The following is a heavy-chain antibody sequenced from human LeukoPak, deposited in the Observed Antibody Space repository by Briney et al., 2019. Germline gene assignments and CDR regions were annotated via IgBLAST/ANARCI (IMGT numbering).Heavy chain of an antibody. Sequence: ASVKVSCKASGYTFTSYYMHWVRQAPGQGLEWMGIINPSGGSTSYAQKFQGRVTITADESTSTAYMELSSLRSEDTAVYYCARGAVERFDYWGQGTLVTVSS. CDR3: ARGAVERFDY. CDR1: GYTFTSYY. V-gene: IGHV1-46*01. J-gene: IGHJ4*02. CDR2: INPSGGST.